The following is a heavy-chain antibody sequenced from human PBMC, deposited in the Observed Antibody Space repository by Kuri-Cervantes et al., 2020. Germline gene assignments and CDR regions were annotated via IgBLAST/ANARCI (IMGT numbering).Heavy chain of an antibody. CDR2: INYIGST. Sequence: SQTLSHTCAVYGGSFSGYYWSWIRQPPGKGLEWIGEINYIGSTDYNPSLKSRVTVSVDTSKKQVSLKLRSVTAADTAVYYCARRGEFGADSFDIWGRGTLVTVSS. D-gene: IGHD3-3*01. CDR1: GGSFSGYY. J-gene: IGHJ3*02. V-gene: IGHV4-34*01. CDR3: ARRGEFGADSFDI.